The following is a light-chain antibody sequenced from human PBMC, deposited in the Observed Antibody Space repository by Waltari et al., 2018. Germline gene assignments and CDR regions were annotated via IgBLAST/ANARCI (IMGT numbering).Light chain of an antibody. CDR2: LNSDGSH. CDR1: SGHSRNA. Sequence: QLVLTQSPSASLGASVTLTCTLSSGHSRNAIAWPQQQPEKGPRYLMKLNSDGSHSKGDGIPDRFSGSSSGAERYLTISSLQSEDEADYYCQTWGTGIRVFGGGTKLTVL. V-gene: IGLV4-69*01. J-gene: IGLJ3*02. CDR3: QTWGTGIRV.